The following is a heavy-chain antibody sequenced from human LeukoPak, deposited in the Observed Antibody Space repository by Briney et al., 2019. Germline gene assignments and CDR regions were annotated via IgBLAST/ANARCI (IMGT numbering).Heavy chain of an antibody. CDR2: IYPGDSDT. CDR1: GYSFSTYW. Sequence: GESLKISCKGSGYSFSTYWIGWVRQMPGKGLEWMGIIYPGDSDTRYSPSFQGQVTISADKSIGTAYLQWSSLKASDTAMYYCARRSSSSLDAFDIWGQGTMVTVSS. J-gene: IGHJ3*02. D-gene: IGHD6-13*01. CDR3: ARRSSSSLDAFDI. V-gene: IGHV5-51*01.